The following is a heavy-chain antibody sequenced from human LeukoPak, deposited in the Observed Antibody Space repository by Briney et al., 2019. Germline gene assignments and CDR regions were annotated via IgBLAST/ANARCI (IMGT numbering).Heavy chain of an antibody. Sequence: APVKVSCKASGYTFTSYYMHWVRQAPGQGLEWMGIINPSGGSTSYAQKFQGRVTMTRDTSTSTVYMELSSLRSEDTAVYYCAGGSSGWYSVAYWGQGTLVTVSS. D-gene: IGHD6-19*01. CDR1: GYTFTSYY. CDR2: INPSGGST. V-gene: IGHV1-46*01. J-gene: IGHJ4*02. CDR3: AGGSSGWYSVAY.